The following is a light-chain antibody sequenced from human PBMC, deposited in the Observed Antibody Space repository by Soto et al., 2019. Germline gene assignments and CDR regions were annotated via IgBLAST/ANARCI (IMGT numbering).Light chain of an antibody. J-gene: IGLJ1*01. CDR2: EIN. CDR1: SSDVGAYDY. V-gene: IGLV2-8*01. Sequence: QSALTQPPSASGSPGQSVTISCTGTSSDVGAYDYVSWYQQHPGKAPKLMIYEINKRPSGVPDRFSGSKSGNTAYLTLSGLQAEDEADYYCSSFAGSNNFPYVFGTGTKVTVL. CDR3: SSFAGSNNFPYV.